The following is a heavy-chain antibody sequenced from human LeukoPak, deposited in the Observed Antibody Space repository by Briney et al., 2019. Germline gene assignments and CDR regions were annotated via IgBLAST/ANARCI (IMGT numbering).Heavy chain of an antibody. CDR3: AREFYDSSGYNYLDS. Sequence: GSLRLSCAASGFTFSTFAMTWVRQAPGKGLEWVSVIYSGGTTYYAESVKGRFTTSRDTSKNTLYLQMNSLRAEDTAVYFCAREFYDSSGYNYLDSWGQGTLVTVSS. CDR2: IYSGGTT. D-gene: IGHD3-22*01. CDR1: GFTFSTFA. J-gene: IGHJ4*02. V-gene: IGHV3-53*01.